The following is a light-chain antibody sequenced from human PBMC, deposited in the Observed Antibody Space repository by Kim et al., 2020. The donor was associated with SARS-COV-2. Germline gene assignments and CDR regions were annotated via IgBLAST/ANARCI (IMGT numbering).Light chain of an antibody. CDR2: EDT. CDR1: TSKTGRNV. CDR3: QSYDSPIRL. J-gene: IGLJ2*01. Sequence: GVNVTTSWPRSTSKTGRNVVNCYRQRPSTAPTIVNHEDTESPPGVPDRFSGSIDVTTNSAFLTSSGLRPEHEADYYCQSYDSPIRLFGGGTQLTVL. V-gene: IGLV6-57*03.